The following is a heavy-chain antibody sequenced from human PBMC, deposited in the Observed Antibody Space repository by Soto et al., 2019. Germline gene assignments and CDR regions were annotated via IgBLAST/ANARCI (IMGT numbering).Heavy chain of an antibody. CDR2: INHSGST. D-gene: IGHD2-21*01. V-gene: IGHV4-34*01. CDR3: ARDQIPGLFDY. J-gene: IGHJ4*02. Sequence: SETLSLTCAVYGGSFSGYYWTWIRQPPGTGLEWIGEINHSGSTNYNPSLKSRVTISVDTSKNQFSLKLTSVTAADTAVYYCARDQIPGLFDYWGQGTLVTVSS. CDR1: GGSFSGYY.